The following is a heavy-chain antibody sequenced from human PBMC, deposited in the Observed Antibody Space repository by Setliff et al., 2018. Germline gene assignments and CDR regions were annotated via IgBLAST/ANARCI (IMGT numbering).Heavy chain of an antibody. V-gene: IGHV3-7*01. CDR1: GLTLTSCC. Sequence: GGSLRLSCAASGLTLTSCCMNWVRQAPGKGLEWVANIKEDGSEKYFVHSVKGRCTFSRDNAKISLYLRMRSLRAEDTAVDNCARPMYYYYYYMDVWGKGTAVTVSS. J-gene: IGHJ6*03. CDR3: ARPMYYYYYYMDV. CDR2: IKEDGSEK.